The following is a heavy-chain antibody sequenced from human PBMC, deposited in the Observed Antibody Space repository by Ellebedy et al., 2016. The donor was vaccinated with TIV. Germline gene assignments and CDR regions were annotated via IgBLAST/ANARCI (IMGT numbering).Heavy chain of an antibody. CDR2: MNPNSGNT. CDR1: GYTFTSYD. V-gene: IGHV1-18*01. D-gene: IGHD5-18*01. J-gene: IGHJ4*02. CDR3: ARDTAMVDY. Sequence: ASSVKVSCKASGYTFTSYDINWVRQATGQGLEWMGWMNPNSGNTNYAQKLQGRVTMATDTSTSTAYMELRSLRSDDTAVYYCARDTAMVDYWGQGTLVTVSS.